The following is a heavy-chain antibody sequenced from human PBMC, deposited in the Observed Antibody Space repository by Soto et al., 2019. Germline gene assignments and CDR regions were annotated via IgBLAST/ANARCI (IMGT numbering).Heavy chain of an antibody. V-gene: IGHV4-61*01. CDR2: VYYSGST. Sequence: SETLSLTCTVSGGSVGSGSHYWSWIGQPPGKRLEWVGYVYYSGSTNYNPSLQSRVTRSVDTAKNQFSLKLNSVTAADTAVYYCARGHDFWSGFSYFDYWGQGTLVTVS. CDR3: ARGHDFWSGFSYFDY. CDR1: GGSVGSGSHY. D-gene: IGHD3-3*01. J-gene: IGHJ4*02.